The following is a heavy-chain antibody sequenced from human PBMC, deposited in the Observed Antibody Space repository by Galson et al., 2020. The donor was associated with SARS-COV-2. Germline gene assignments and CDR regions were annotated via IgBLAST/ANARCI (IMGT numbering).Heavy chain of an antibody. CDR2: ISYDGSNK. CDR1: GFTFSSYA. CDR3: AREAYCGGDCYSVFDY. D-gene: IGHD2-21*02. Sequence: SCAASGFTFSSYAMHWVRQAPGKGLEWVAVISYDGSNKYYADSVKGRFTISRDNSKNTLYLQMNSLRAEDTAVYYCAREAYCGGDCYSVFDYWGQGTLVTVSS. V-gene: IGHV3-30*04. J-gene: IGHJ4*02.